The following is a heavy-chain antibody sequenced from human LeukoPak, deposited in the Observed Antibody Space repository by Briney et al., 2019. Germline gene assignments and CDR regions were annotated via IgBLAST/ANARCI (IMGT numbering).Heavy chain of an antibody. CDR2: INGDGSST. CDR1: GFTSSGYW. J-gene: IGHJ3*02. Sequence: GGSLRLSCEVSGFTSSGYWMHWVRQAPGKGLVLVSRINGDGSSTTYAGSVRGRFTMSRDNAKNTLYLQMNSLRTEDTAVYYCARGNAHAFDIWGQGTMVTVSS. CDR3: ARGNAHAFDI. V-gene: IGHV3-74*03.